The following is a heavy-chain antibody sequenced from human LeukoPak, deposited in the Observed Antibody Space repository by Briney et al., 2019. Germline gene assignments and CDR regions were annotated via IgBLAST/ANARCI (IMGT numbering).Heavy chain of an antibody. D-gene: IGHD6-13*01. CDR2: IKQNGSEK. Sequence: GGSLRLSCAASGVTFSSYWMSWVRQAPGKGLEWVANIKQNGSEKYYVDSVKGRFTTSRDNAKNSLYLQMNSLRDEDTAVYYCARFIAAPYYFDYWGRGTLVTVSS. CDR3: ARFIAAPYYFDY. J-gene: IGHJ4*02. CDR1: GVTFSSYW. V-gene: IGHV3-7*01.